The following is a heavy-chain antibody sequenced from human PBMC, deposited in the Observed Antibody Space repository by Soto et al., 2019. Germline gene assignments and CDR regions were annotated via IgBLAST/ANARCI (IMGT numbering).Heavy chain of an antibody. CDR1: GYTFTSYD. V-gene: IGHV1-8*01. J-gene: IGHJ6*02. Sequence: ASVKVSCKASGYTFTSYDINWVRQATGQGLEWMGWMNPNSGNTGYAQKFQGRVTMTRSTSISTAYMELSSLRSEDTAVYYCARAYFGYYGSGSYMFYGMDVWGQGTTVTVSS. CDR3: ARAYFGYYGSGSYMFYGMDV. D-gene: IGHD3-10*01. CDR2: MNPNSGNT.